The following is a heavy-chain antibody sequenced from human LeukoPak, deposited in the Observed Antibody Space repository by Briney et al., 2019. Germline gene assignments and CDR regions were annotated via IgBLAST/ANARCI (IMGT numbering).Heavy chain of an antibody. Sequence: GGSLRLSCAASGFNFDNFWMSWVRQAPGKGLEWVANIREDGGKQNYVDSVKGRFTISRDNAKSSVYLQLNSLRADDTAIYYCAKVAGHCSSTSCYYWGQGTLVTVSS. J-gene: IGHJ4*02. V-gene: IGHV3-7*01. CDR1: GFNFDNFW. CDR3: AKVAGHCSSTSCYY. D-gene: IGHD2-2*01. CDR2: IREDGGKQ.